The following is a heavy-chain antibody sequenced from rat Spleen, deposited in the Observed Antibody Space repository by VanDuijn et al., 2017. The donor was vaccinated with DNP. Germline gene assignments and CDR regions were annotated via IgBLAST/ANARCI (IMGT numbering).Heavy chain of an antibody. J-gene: IGHJ2*01. CDR3: ATQTLNSY. CDR2: IGSTGGST. D-gene: IGHD1-11*01. Sequence: EVQLVESGGGLVQPGRSLKLSCAASGFTFSNYGMAWVRQTPKKGLEWVATIGSTGGSTYYRNSVEGRFSISRDNAKSTLYLQMDSLRSEDTATYYCATQTLNSYWGQGVMVTVSS. V-gene: IGHV5-29*01. CDR1: GFTFSNYG.